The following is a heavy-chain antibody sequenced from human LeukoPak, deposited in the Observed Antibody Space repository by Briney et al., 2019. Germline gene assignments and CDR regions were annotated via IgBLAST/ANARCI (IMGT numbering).Heavy chain of an antibody. J-gene: IGHJ6*02. CDR1: GFTFSSYS. CDR3: ARDLYPYGPIGIYGLDV. CDR2: ISSSSGTI. Sequence: GGSLRLSCSASGFTFSSYSMNWVRQAPGKGLEWVSFISSSSGTIYYADSVKGRFTISRDNAKNSLSLQMNSLRDEDTAVYYCARDLYPYGPIGIYGLDVWGQGTTVTVSS. D-gene: IGHD3-10*01. V-gene: IGHV3-48*02.